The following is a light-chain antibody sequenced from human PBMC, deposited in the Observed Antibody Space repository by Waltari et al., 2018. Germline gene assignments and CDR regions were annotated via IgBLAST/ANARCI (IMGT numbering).Light chain of an antibody. CDR1: QSISGW. J-gene: IGKJ1*01. V-gene: IGKV1-5*01. CDR2: YAS. CDR3: LQYDTYWT. Sequence: DIQVTQSPSTLSESVGDRVTVPCRASQSISGWLAWYQYKPRKDPNLLIYYASPLESGVSSRFSGSRSGTEFTLTISSLQPDDSATYFCLQYDTYWTFGQGTKVEIK.